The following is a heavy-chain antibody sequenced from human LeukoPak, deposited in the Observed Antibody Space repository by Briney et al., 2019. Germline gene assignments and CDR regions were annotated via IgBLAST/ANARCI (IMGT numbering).Heavy chain of an antibody. CDR1: GGSISSYY. Sequence: PSETLSLTCTVSGGSISSYYWSWIRQPPGKGLEWIGYIYYSGSTNYNPSLKSRVTISVDTSKNQFSLKLSSVTAADTAVYYCASTNGYSYGRWFDPWGRGTLVTVSS. CDR3: ASTNGYSYGRWFDP. J-gene: IGHJ5*02. CDR2: IYYSGST. V-gene: IGHV4-59*08. D-gene: IGHD5-18*01.